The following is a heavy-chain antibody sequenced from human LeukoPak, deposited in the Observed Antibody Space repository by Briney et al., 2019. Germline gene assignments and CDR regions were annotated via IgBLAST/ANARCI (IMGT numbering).Heavy chain of an antibody. CDR3: ARSYSNHLFGMDV. CDR1: GFTVSSYY. V-gene: IGHV3-66*01. Sequence: PGGSLRLSCAASGFTVSSYYMTWVRQAPGKGLEWVSVIYSGGSTYYAASAKGRVAISTDNTKNTVFLQMNSVRAEDTAVYYCARSYSNHLFGMDVWGQGTTVTVSS. CDR2: IYSGGST. J-gene: IGHJ6*02. D-gene: IGHD4-11*01.